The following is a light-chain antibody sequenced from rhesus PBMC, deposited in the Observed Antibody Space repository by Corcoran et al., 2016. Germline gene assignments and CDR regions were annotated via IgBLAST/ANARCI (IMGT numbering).Light chain of an antibody. Sequence: RVTITCRASQTISSYLAWYQQKPGKVPKLLIYGASNLERGVPSRFSGSGSGTEFTLTISSLQPEDFATYYCQHHNSHPPTFGQGTKVEIK. V-gene: IGKV1-44*02. J-gene: IGKJ1*01. CDR2: GAS. CDR1: QTISSY. CDR3: QHHNSHPPT.